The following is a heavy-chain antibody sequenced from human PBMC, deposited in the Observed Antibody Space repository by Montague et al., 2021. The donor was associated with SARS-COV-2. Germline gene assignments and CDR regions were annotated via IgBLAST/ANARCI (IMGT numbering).Heavy chain of an antibody. D-gene: IGHD2-21*02. Sequence: CAISGDSVSSNIPTWKWLTHSPPTRLEWLGRPYYRSKWYNDYAESVKSRVIINPDTSNNRISLQLNSVTPEDTAVYYCARAYCGGDCYFYWYFDLWGRGTLVTVSS. V-gene: IGHV6-1*01. J-gene: IGHJ2*01. CDR1: GDSVSSNIPT. CDR2: PYYRSKWYN. CDR3: ARAYCGGDCYFYWYFDL.